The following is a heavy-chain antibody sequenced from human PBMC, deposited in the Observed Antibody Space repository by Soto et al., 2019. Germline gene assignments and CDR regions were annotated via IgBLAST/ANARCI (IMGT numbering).Heavy chain of an antibody. J-gene: IGHJ5*02. D-gene: IGHD3-3*01. CDR2: MNPICGTA. CDR3: ARGLGTYYDFWSGYGAFDP. Sequence: SVKVSCKASGGTFSSYAISWVRQAPGQGLEWMGGMNPICGTAGYAQKFQGRVTMTGDDSISTAYMELSSLRSEDTAVYYCARGLGTYYDFWSGYGAFDPWGQGTLVTVSS. V-gene: IGHV1-69*13. CDR1: GGTFSSYA.